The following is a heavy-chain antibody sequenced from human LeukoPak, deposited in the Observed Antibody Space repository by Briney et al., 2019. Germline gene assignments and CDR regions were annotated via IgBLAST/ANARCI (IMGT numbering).Heavy chain of an antibody. D-gene: IGHD6-19*01. CDR2: IKSKTDGGTT. J-gene: IGHJ4*02. CDR3: TTVGGSYSSGWQGVPRRLDFDY. CDR1: GFTFSNAW. Sequence: GGSLRLSCAASGFTFSNAWMSWVRQAPGKGLEWVGRIKSKTDGGTTDYAAPVKGRFTISRDDSKNTLYLQMNSLKTEDTAVYYCTTVGGSYSSGWQGVPRRLDFDYWGQGTLVTVSS. V-gene: IGHV3-15*01.